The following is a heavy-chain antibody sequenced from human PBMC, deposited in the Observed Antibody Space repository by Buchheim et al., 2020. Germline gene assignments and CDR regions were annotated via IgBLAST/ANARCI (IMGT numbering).Heavy chain of an antibody. Sequence: QVQLVESGGGVVQPGRSLRLSCAASGFTFSSYGMHWVRQAPGKGLEWVAVISYDGSNKYYADPVKGRFTISRDNSKNTLYLQMNSLRAEDTAVYYCAKDGSSGWYWGQGTL. J-gene: IGHJ4*02. D-gene: IGHD6-19*01. V-gene: IGHV3-30*18. CDR1: GFTFSSYG. CDR2: ISYDGSNK. CDR3: AKDGSSGWY.